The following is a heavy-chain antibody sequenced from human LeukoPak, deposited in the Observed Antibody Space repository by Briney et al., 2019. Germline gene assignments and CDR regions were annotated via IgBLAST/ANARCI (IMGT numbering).Heavy chain of an antibody. CDR2: IYYSGST. V-gene: IGHV4-59*08. Sequence: SETLSLTCTVSGGSISSFYWSWIRQPPGKGLEWIGYIYYSGSTNYNPSLKSRVTISVDTSQNPFSLKVSSVTAADTAVYYCARRHSSGWYYFDYWGQGTLVTVSS. J-gene: IGHJ4*02. CDR1: GGSISSFY. CDR3: ARRHSSGWYYFDY. D-gene: IGHD6-19*01.